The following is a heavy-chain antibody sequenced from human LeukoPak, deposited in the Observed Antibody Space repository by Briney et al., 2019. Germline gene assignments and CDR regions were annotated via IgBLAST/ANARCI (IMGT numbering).Heavy chain of an antibody. CDR3: VGTTMIVVDGPDAFDI. CDR1: GGSISHYY. CDR2: IYYSGST. Sequence: SETLSLTCTVSGGSISHYYWSWIRQPPGKGLEWIGYIYYSGSTNYNPSLKSRVTISVDTSKNQFSLKLTSVTAADTAVYYCVGTTMIVVDGPDAFDIWGQGTMVTVSS. D-gene: IGHD3-22*01. J-gene: IGHJ3*02. V-gene: IGHV4-59*01.